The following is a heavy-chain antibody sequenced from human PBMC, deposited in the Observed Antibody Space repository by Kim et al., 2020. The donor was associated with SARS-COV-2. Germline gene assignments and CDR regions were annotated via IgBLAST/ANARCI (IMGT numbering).Heavy chain of an antibody. CDR3: ARGDFSSADGY. CDR2: IWYDGSNK. D-gene: IGHD3-3*01. V-gene: IGHV3-33*01. J-gene: IGHJ4*02. Sequence: GGSLRLSCAASGFTFSSYGMHWVRQAPGKGLEWVAVIWYDGSNKYYADSVKGRFTISRDNSKNTLYLQMNSLRAEDTAVYYCARGDFSSADGYWGQGTLVTVSS. CDR1: GFTFSSYG.